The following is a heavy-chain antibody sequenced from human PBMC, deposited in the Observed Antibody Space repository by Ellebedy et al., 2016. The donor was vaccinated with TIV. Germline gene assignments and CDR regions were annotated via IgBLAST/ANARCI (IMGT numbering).Heavy chain of an antibody. V-gene: IGHV1-2*02. Sequence: AASVNVSCKASGDTFTDYYFHWVRQAPGQGLEGMAWINHNTGGTGYPQKFQDRVTVTRDTSINTVYMELSNLRSDDTAVYYCSRTRWQLAFDYWGQGTLVTVSS. J-gene: IGHJ4*02. CDR3: SRTRWQLAFDY. D-gene: IGHD6-6*01. CDR2: INHNTGGT. CDR1: GDTFTDYY.